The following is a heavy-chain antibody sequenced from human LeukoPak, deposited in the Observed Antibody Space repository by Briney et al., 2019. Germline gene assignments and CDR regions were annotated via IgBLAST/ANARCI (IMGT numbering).Heavy chain of an antibody. CDR1: GYTFISYY. V-gene: IGHV1-46*01. CDR2: INPSGGGT. J-gene: IGHJ4*02. D-gene: IGHD3-10*01. CDR3: ARDSNPEGDFTRGLDY. Sequence: ASVKVSCKASGYTFISYYMHWVRQAPGQGLEWMGIINPSGGGTSYAQKFQGRVTMTRDTSTTTVYMELSSLRSEDTAVYYCARDSNPEGDFTRGLDYWGQGTLVTVSS.